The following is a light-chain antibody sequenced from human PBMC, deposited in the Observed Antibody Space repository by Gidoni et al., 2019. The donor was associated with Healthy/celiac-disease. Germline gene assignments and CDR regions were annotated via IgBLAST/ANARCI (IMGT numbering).Light chain of an antibody. CDR1: QSVSSSY. CDR2: GAS. J-gene: IGKJ4*01. CDR3: QQYGSSPLT. V-gene: IGKV3-20*01. Sequence: EIVLTQSPGTLSLSPGERATLSCRASQSVSSSYLAWYQQTPGTAPSLLIYGASSRATGLPDRFSGSGSGTDFTLTISRLEPEDFAVYYCQQYGSSPLTFGGGTKVEIK.